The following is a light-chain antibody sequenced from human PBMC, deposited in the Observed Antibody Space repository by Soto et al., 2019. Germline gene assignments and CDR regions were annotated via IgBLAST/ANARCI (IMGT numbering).Light chain of an antibody. CDR1: QGISSW. Sequence: DIQMTQSPSSVSASVGDRVTITCRSSQGISSWLAWYQQKPGKAPKLLIYAASNLQSGVTSRFSGSGSGTDFTLNSSSLQPEDVATYYGQQANSFPFTFGPGNKVDIK. CDR3: QQANSFPFT. V-gene: IGKV1-12*01. J-gene: IGKJ3*01. CDR2: AAS.